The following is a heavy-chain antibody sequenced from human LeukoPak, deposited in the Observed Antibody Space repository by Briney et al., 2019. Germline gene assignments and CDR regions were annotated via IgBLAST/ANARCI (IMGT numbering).Heavy chain of an antibody. D-gene: IGHD2-8*01. CDR3: ARAPGVRYYYYMDV. CDR1: GFTFSSYA. Sequence: PGGSLRLSCAASGFTFSSYAMSWVRQAPGMGLEWVSGINWNGGNTGYADSVKGRFTISRDNVKNSLYLQMNSLRAEDTALYYCARAPGVRYYYYMDVWGKGTTVTVSS. J-gene: IGHJ6*03. V-gene: IGHV3-20*04. CDR2: INWNGGNT.